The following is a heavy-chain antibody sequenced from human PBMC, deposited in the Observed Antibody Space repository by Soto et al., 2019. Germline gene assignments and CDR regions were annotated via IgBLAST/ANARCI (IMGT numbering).Heavy chain of an antibody. Sequence: QVQLQQWGAGLLKPSETLSLTCAVYGGSFSGYYWSWIRQPPGKGLEWIGEINHSGSTNYNPSLKSRVTISVDTSKNQFSLKLSSVTAADTAVYYCARGLRGTVRGVMKDWGQGTLVTVSS. D-gene: IGHD3-10*01. J-gene: IGHJ4*02. V-gene: IGHV4-34*01. CDR3: ARGLRGTVRGVMKD. CDR1: GGSFSGYY. CDR2: INHSGST.